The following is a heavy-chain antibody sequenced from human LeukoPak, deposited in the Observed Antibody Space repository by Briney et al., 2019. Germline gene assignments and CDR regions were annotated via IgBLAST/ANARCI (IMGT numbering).Heavy chain of an antibody. CDR2: ISGSGGST. Sequence: GVSLRLSCAASGFTFSSYGMSWVRQAPEKGLEWVSAISGSGGSTYYADSVKGRFTISRDNSKNTLYLQMNSLRAEDTAVYYCAKNLLLWFGELSVFDYWGQGTLVTVSS. V-gene: IGHV3-23*01. CDR1: GFTFSSYG. CDR3: AKNLLLWFGELSVFDY. J-gene: IGHJ4*02. D-gene: IGHD3-10*01.